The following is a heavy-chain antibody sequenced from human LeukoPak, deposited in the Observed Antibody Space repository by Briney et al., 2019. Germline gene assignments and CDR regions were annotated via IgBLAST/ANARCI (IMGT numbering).Heavy chain of an antibody. CDR1: GFTFSSYE. J-gene: IGHJ6*02. V-gene: IGHV3-48*03. CDR2: ISNSDSTV. Sequence: GGSLRLSCAASGFTFSSYEMIWVRQAPGKGLEWVSYISNSDSTVHYADSVKGRFTISRGNAQNSLYLQMSSLRAEDTAVYYCARVEDDYGDYYYGMDVWGQGTTVTVSS. CDR3: ARVEDDYGDYYYGMDV. D-gene: IGHD4-17*01.